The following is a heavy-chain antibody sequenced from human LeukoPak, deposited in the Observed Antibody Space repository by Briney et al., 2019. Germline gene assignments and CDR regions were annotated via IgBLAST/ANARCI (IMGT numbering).Heavy chain of an antibody. V-gene: IGHV5-51*01. CDR3: ARRVVGATYFDY. CDR2: IYPGDSDT. Sequence: GASLQISCQGSGYSFTSYWIGWVRQLPGKGLEWMGIIYPGDSDTRYSPSFQGQVTISADKSISTAYLQWSSLKASDTAMYYCARRVVGATYFDYWGQGTLVTVSS. J-gene: IGHJ4*02. D-gene: IGHD1-26*01. CDR1: GYSFTSYW.